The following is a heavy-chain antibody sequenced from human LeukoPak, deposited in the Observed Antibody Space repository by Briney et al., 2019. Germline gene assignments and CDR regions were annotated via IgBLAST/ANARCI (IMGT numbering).Heavy chain of an antibody. CDR1: GGSISSYF. J-gene: IGHJ3*02. V-gene: IGHV4-59*12. CDR3: ASGSYYDAFDI. Sequence: SETLSLTCTVSGGSISSYFWSWIRQPPGKGLEWIGYIYYSGSTNYNPSLKSRVTISVDTSKNQLSLKLSSVTAADTAVYYCASGSYYDAFDIWGQGTMVTVSS. D-gene: IGHD1-26*01. CDR2: IYYSGST.